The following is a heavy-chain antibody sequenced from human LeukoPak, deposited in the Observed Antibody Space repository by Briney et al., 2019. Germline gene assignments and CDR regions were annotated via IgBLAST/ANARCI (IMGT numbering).Heavy chain of an antibody. J-gene: IGHJ6*03. CDR1: GGSISSYY. V-gene: IGHV4-59*08. Sequence: PSETLSLTCTVSGGSISSYYWSWIRQPPGKGLEWIGYIYYSGSTNYNPSLKSRVTISVDTSKNQFSLKLSPVTAADTAVYYCARRDSSWYQGGYYYYYMDVWGKGTTVTVSS. CDR3: ARRDSSWYQGGYYYYYMDV. CDR2: IYYSGST. D-gene: IGHD6-13*01.